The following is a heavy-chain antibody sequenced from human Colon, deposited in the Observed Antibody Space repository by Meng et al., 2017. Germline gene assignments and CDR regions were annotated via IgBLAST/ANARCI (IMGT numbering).Heavy chain of an antibody. CDR1: GGSISSKNW. CDR3: ARVPTTVDPFES. D-gene: IGHD4-23*01. V-gene: IGHV4-4*02. CDR2: IYQSGST. J-gene: IGHJ4*02. Sequence: RESGPGLLNPSGPLSLTCTFVGGSISSKNWWSWVRQSPGRGLEWIGEIYQSGSTNYSPSLKSRVTISLDKSKNQFSLKVSYMTAADTAVYFCARVPTTVDPFESWGQGTLVTVSS.